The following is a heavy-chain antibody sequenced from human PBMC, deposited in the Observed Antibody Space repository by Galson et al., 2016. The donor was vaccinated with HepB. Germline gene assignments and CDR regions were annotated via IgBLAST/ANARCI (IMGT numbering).Heavy chain of an antibody. CDR2: ISPIFGTA. D-gene: IGHD1-14*01. CDR3: ARLTTEDAFDI. CDR1: GGTFSSYD. V-gene: IGHV1-69*13. Sequence: SVKVSCKASGGTFSSYDISWVRQAPGQGLEWMGGISPIFGTANYTQKFQGRVTLTADESTSTAYMELSSLRSEDTAMYYCARLTTEDAFDIWGQGTMVTVSS. J-gene: IGHJ3*02.